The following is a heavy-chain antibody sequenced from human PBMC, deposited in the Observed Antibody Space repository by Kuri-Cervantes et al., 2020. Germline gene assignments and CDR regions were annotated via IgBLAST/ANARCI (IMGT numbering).Heavy chain of an antibody. Sequence: ASVKVSCKASGYTFSTYDINWVRHASGQGLEWMGWMNPKNGNTGYAPKFQGRVTMTRNTSISTAYMELSSLRSEDTAVYYCARVTASWGSDYYYYMDVWGKGTTGTVSS. CDR1: GYTFSTYD. CDR2: MNPKNGNT. D-gene: IGHD2-21*02. CDR3: ARVTASWGSDYYYYMDV. V-gene: IGHV1-8*02. J-gene: IGHJ6*03.